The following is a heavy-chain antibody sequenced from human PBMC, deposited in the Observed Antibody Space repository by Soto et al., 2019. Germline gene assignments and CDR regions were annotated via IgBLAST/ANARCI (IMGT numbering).Heavy chain of an antibody. CDR2: IYYSGST. V-gene: IGHV4-39*01. D-gene: IGHD6-6*01. CDR3: AGVAAHPLGTLDY. J-gene: IGHJ4*02. Sequence: NPLETLSLTCTVSGGSISSSSYYWGWIRQPPGKGLEWIGSIYYSGSTYYNPSLKSRVTISVDTSKNQFSLKLSSVTAADTAVYYCAGVAAHPLGTLDYWGQGTLVTVSS. CDR1: GGSISSSSYY.